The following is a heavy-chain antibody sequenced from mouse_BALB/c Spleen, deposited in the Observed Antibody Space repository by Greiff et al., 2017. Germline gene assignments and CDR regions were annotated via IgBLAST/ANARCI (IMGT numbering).Heavy chain of an antibody. V-gene: IGHV4-1*02. CDR3: ASDYYGNSYYYAMDY. CDR2: INPDSSTI. Sequence: DVKLVESGGGLVQPGGSLKLSCAASGFDFSRYWMSWVRQAPGKGLEWIGEINPDSSTINYTPSLKDKFIISRDNAKNTLYLQMSKVRSEDTALYYCASDYYGNSYYYAMDYWGQGTSVTVSS. CDR1: GFDFSRYW. J-gene: IGHJ4*01. D-gene: IGHD2-1*01.